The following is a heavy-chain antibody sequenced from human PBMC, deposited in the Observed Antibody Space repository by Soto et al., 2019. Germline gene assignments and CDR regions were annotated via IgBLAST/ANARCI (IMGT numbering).Heavy chain of an antibody. CDR2: FDPEDGET. D-gene: IGHD4-4*01. CDR1: GYTLTELS. V-gene: IGHV1-24*01. CDR3: ATDLRPYSNPTRYYYMDF. J-gene: IGHJ6*03. Sequence: ASVKVSCKVSGYTLTELSMHWVRQAPGKGLEWMGGFDPEDGETIYAQKFQGRVTMTEDTSTDTAYMELSSLRSEDTAVYYCATDLRPYSNPTRYYYMDFWGKGTTVTVSS.